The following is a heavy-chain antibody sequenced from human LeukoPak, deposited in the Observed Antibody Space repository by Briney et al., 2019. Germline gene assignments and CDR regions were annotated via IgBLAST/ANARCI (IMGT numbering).Heavy chain of an antibody. CDR3: AKESQYYDILTGYPVSNPHDY. D-gene: IGHD3-9*01. CDR2: ISGSGGST. V-gene: IGHV3-23*01. Sequence: GGSLRLSCAASGFTFSGYAMSWVRQAPGKGLEWASAISGSGGSTYYADSVKGRFTISRDNSKNTLYLQMNSLRAEDTAVYYCAKESQYYDILTGYPVSNPHDYWGQGTLVTVSS. CDR1: GFTFSGYA. J-gene: IGHJ4*02.